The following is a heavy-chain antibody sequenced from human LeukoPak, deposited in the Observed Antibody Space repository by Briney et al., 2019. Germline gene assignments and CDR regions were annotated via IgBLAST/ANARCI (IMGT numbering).Heavy chain of an antibody. CDR2: IFEAGST. V-gene: IGHV4-39*07. D-gene: IGHD2-21*02. CDR1: GASISGSNVY. J-gene: IGHJ4*02. CDR3: ARAGVRHSCGRDCYSDYFDY. Sequence: SETLSLTCTVSGASISGSNVYWGWIRQAPGKGLEWIGNIFEAGSTYIKSSLESRVTKSVDTSKNQFFLKLSSVTVADTAVYYCARAGVRHSCGRDCYSDYFDYWGQGILVTVSS.